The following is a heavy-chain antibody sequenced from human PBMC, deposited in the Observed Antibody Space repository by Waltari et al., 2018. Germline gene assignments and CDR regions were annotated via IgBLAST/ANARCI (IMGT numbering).Heavy chain of an antibody. Sequence: QVQLQESGPGLVKPSETLSLTCPVSGGSLSSGSYYWTWLRQHPGKGLEWIGYIYNSGSTYYNPSLKSRVTISVDRSKNQFSLRLSSVTAADTAMYYCARSTKFGTARAFDIWGQGTMVTVSS. V-gene: IGHV4-31*03. CDR2: IYNSGST. J-gene: IGHJ3*02. D-gene: IGHD1-1*01. CDR1: GGSLSSGSYY. CDR3: ARSTKFGTARAFDI.